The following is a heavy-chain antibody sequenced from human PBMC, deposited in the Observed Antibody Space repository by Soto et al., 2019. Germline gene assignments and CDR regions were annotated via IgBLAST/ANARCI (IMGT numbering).Heavy chain of an antibody. CDR3: ARGITYYYDSSGYRGDAFDI. CDR1: GGSISSYY. Sequence: SETLSLTCTVSGGSISSYYWSWIRQPPGKGLEWIGYIYYSGSTNYNPSLKSRVTISVDTSKNQFSLKLSSVTAADTAVYYCARGITYYYDSSGYRGDAFDIWGQGTMVTVSS. V-gene: IGHV4-59*01. D-gene: IGHD3-22*01. J-gene: IGHJ3*02. CDR2: IYYSGST.